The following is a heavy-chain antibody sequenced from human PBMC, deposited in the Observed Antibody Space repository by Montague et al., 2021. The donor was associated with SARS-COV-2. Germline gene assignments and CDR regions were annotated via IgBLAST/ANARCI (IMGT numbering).Heavy chain of an antibody. J-gene: IGHJ3*01. CDR1: SDSISSRSYC. D-gene: IGHD4-23*01. CDR3: ARRRDRSTVASPAVFDL. Sequence: SETLSLTCSVSSDSISSRSYCWAWIRQSPGKGLEWIGNICYGGSTYYNPSLRSRVVMSAETSKSQFSLKLYSVTAADTSIYYCARRRDRSTVASPAVFDLWGQGTMVIVSS. CDR2: ICYGGST. V-gene: IGHV4-39*01.